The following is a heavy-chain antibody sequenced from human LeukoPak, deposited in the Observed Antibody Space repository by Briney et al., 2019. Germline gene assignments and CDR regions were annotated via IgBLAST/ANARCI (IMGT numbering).Heavy chain of an antibody. D-gene: IGHD6-13*01. V-gene: IGHV4-39*07. CDR3: ARVPAAGGIAPDY. Sequence: SETLSLTCTVSGGSISNSSSYWGWIRQPPGKGLEWIGSIYYSGSTYYNPSLKSRVTISVDTSKNQFSLKLSSVTAADTAVYYCARVPAAGGIAPDYWGQGTLVTVSS. CDR1: GGSISNSSSY. CDR2: IYYSGST. J-gene: IGHJ4*02.